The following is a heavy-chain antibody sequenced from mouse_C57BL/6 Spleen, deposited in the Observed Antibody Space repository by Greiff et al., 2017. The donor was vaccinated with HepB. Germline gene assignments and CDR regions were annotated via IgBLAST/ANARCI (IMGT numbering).Heavy chain of an antibody. J-gene: IGHJ2*01. V-gene: IGHV1S81*02. D-gene: IGHD1-1*01. Sequence: QVQLQQPGAELVKAGASVKMSCKASGYTFTSYWMHWVKQRPGQGLEWFAETNPTNGRTYYNEKFKSKATLTVDKSSSTAYMLLSGPTYEDSAVYYCARIKKLVATYFDYWGRGTTLTVSS. CDR1: GYTFTSYW. CDR3: ARIKKLVATYFDY. CDR2: TNPTNGRT.